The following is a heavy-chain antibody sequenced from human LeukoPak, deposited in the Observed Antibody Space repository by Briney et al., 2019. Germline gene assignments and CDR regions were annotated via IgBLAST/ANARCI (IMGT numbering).Heavy chain of an antibody. CDR1: GYTFTGYY. CDR2: INPNSGGT. CDR3: ARGASERYFDAFDI. V-gene: IGHV1-2*02. Sequence: ASVKASCKASGYTFTGYYMHWVRQAPGQGLEWMGWINPNSGGTYYAQKFQGRVTMIRDTSITTAYMELSSLRSDDTAVYYCARGASERYFDAFDIWGQGTMVTVSS. J-gene: IGHJ3*02. D-gene: IGHD3-9*01.